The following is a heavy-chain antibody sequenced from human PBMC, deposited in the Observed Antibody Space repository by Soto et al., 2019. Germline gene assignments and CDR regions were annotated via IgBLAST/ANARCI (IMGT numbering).Heavy chain of an antibody. CDR3: AKGGYRGIYYYYYYMDV. CDR1: GFTFSSYA. V-gene: IGHV3-23*01. J-gene: IGHJ6*03. CDR2: ISGSGGST. Sequence: GGSLRLSCAASGFTFSSYAMSWVRQAPGKGLEWVSAISGSGGSTYYADSVKGRFTISRDNSKNTLYLQMNSLRAEDTAVYYCAKGGYRGIYYYYYYMDVWGKGTTVTVSS. D-gene: IGHD5-18*01.